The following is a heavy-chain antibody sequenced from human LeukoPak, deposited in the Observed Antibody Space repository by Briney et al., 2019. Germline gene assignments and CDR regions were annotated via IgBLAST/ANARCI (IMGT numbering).Heavy chain of an antibody. CDR1: GGSFSGYY. CDR2: INHSGST. D-gene: IGHD3-9*01. J-gene: IGHJ4*02. Sequence: SETLSLTCAVYGGSFSGYYWSWIRQPPGKGLEWIGEINHSGSTNCNPSLKSRVTISVDTSKNQFSLKLSSVTAADTAVYYCAREVPRLTGYFYAFDYWGQGTLVTVSS. V-gene: IGHV4-34*01. CDR3: AREVPRLTGYFYAFDY.